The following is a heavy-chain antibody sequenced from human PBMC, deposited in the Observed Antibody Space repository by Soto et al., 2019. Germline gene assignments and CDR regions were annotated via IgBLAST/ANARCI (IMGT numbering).Heavy chain of an antibody. CDR2: IIPIFGTA. Sequence: ASVKVSCKASGGTFSSYAIIWVRQAPGQGLEWMGGIIPIFGTANYAQKFQGRVTITADKSTSTAYMELSSLRSEDTAVYYCATVGPLRYFDYWGQGTLVTVSS. V-gene: IGHV1-69*06. D-gene: IGHD3-9*01. J-gene: IGHJ4*02. CDR1: GGTFSSYA. CDR3: ATVGPLRYFDY.